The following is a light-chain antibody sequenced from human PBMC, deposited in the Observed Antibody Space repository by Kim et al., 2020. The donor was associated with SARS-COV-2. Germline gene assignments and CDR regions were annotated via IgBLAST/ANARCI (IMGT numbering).Light chain of an antibody. CDR1: QSLSGNS. Sequence: SPGKGATLSRRASQSLSGNSLAWCQQNRGQAPRLLIYRASSRAPGIPDRGSGSGGATDFTLTINRLEPEDSAVYYCQQYVATPLTFGQGTRLEIK. V-gene: IGKV3-20*01. J-gene: IGKJ5*01. CDR2: RAS. CDR3: QQYVATPLT.